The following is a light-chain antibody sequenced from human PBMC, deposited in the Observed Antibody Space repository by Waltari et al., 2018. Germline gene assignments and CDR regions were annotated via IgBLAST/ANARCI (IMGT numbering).Light chain of an antibody. CDR3: QHYVRLPAT. J-gene: IGKJ1*01. V-gene: IGKV3-20*01. CDR1: QSLSRA. CDR2: DAS. Sequence: EIVLTQSPGTLSLSPGERATLSCRARQSLSRALAWYQQKPGQAPRLLIYDASRRATGIPDRFSGSGSGTDFSLTITRLEPEDFAVYYCQHYVRLPATFGQGTKVEIK.